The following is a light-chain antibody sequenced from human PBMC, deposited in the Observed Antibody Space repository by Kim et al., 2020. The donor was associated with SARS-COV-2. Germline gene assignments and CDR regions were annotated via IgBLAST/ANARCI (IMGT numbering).Light chain of an antibody. J-gene: IGLJ2*01. CDR1: KWGDKY. CDR3: WERDSNTVV. CDR2: QDS. Sequence: VAPAQTASCSCSGDKWGDKYAYWQQPEPGPFPVLDIYQDSPGRSGVPLRFSGSNSATTATLSIGGTQDMDESDYYCWERDSNTVVFGGGTQLTVL. V-gene: IGLV3-1*01.